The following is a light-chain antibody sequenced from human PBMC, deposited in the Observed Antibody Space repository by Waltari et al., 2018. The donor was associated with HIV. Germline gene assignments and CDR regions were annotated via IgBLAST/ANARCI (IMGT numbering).Light chain of an antibody. CDR1: SSNIGAGFD. Sequence: PGQRVTISCTGSSSNIGAGFDVHWYQQLPGTAPKLLIYGHTNRPSGVPDRFSGSKSGTSASLAITGLQAADEADYYCQSYDSSLSGSVFGGGTKLTVL. V-gene: IGLV1-40*01. CDR2: GHT. J-gene: IGLJ3*02. CDR3: QSYDSSLSGSV.